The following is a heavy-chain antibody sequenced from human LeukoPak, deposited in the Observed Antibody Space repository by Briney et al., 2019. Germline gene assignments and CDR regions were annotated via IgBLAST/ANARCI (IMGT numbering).Heavy chain of an antibody. CDR2: ISGGGDST. D-gene: IGHD1-26*01. J-gene: IGHJ4*02. CDR3: AKDGVGTTSLYFFDY. Sequence: GGSLRLSCAASGITFSSYGMSWVRQTPGKGLECVSGISGGGDSTDYADSVKGRFTISRDNSKNTLYLQMNSLRAEDTAIYYCAKDGVGTTSLYFFDYWGQGTLVTVSS. CDR1: GITFSSYG. V-gene: IGHV3-23*01.